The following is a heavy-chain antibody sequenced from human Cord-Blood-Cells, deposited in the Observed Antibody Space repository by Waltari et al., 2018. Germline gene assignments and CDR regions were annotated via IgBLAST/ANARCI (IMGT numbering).Heavy chain of an antibody. CDR1: GGSVSSGSYY. Sequence: QVQLQESGPGLVKPSETLSLTCTVSGGSVSSGSYYWSWIRQPPGKGLEWIGYIYYRGSTHYNPSLKSRVTISVDTSKNQFSLKLSSVTAADTAVYYCARPWDYWGQGTLVTVSS. CDR3: ARPWDY. V-gene: IGHV4-61*01. CDR2: IYYRGST. J-gene: IGHJ4*02.